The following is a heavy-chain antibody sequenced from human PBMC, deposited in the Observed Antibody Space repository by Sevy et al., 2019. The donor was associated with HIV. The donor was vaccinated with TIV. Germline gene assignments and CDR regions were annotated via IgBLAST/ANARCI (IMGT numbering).Heavy chain of an antibody. Sequence: ASVKVSCKASGYTFTSYGISWVRQAPGQGLEWLGWISTLNVNTNNAQKFQGRVTMTTDTSTGTASMELRSLRSDDTAVYYCARDDCSSLSCHGSLLYWGQGILVTVSS. V-gene: IGHV1-18*01. J-gene: IGHJ4*02. CDR2: ISTLNVNT. CDR1: GYTFTSYG. CDR3: ARDDCSSLSCHGSLLY. D-gene: IGHD2-2*01.